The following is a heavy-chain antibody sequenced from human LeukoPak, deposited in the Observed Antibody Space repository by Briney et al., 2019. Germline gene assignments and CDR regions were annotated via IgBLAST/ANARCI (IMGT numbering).Heavy chain of an antibody. CDR3: AKSLDESYGGAVDY. CDR2: ISWNSGSI. Sequence: PGGSLRLSCAASGFTFDDYAMHWVRQAPGKGLEWVSGISWNSGSIGYADSVKGRFTISRDNAKNSLYLQMNSLRAEDMALYYCAKSLDESYGGAVDYWGQGTLVTVSS. D-gene: IGHD1-26*01. CDR1: GFTFDDYA. V-gene: IGHV3-9*03. J-gene: IGHJ4*02.